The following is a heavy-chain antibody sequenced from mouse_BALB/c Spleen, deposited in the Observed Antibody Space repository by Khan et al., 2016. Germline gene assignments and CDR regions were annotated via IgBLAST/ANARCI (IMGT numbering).Heavy chain of an antibody. CDR2: INTNTGEP. D-gene: IGHD1-1*01. J-gene: IGHJ3*01. V-gene: IGHV9-3*02. CDR3: AEDYYGSNWCAY. Sequence: QIQLVQSGPELKKPGETVKISCKASRYTFTNYGMNWVKQAPGKGLKWMGWINTNTGEPTYAEEFKGRFAFSLEPSASTAYLQINNLKNEDTATYFCAEDYYGSNWCAYWGQGTLVTVSA. CDR1: RYTFTNYG.